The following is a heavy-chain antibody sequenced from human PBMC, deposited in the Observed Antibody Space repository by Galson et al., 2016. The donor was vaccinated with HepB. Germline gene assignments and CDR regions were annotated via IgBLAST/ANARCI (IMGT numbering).Heavy chain of an antibody. CDR2: IIPVCGTR. CDR3: ARTICGGDCYSGAMDV. Sequence: SVKVSCKASGDTFSSSALSWVQQAPGQGLVWMGGIIPVCGTRYYAQKFQDRLTIIADESTSTAYMELNSLTSEDTAVYYCARTICGGDCYSGAMDVWGQGTTVTVSS. J-gene: IGHJ6*02. D-gene: IGHD2-21*02. V-gene: IGHV1-69*13. CDR1: GDTFSSSA.